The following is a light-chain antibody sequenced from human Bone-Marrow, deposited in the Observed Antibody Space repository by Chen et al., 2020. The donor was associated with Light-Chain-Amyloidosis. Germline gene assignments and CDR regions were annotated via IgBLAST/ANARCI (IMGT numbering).Light chain of an antibody. CDR2: QYS. CDR3: QAWDSSTGV. Sequence: SYELTQPHSVSVSPGQTASITCAGDQLGDKYACWYQKKPGQSPVLVIYQYSTRPSGIPDRFSGSFSGNTATLTIRGTESKDEADYYCQAWDSSTGVFGGGTKLTVL. CDR1: QLGDKY. J-gene: IGLJ3*02. V-gene: IGLV3-1*01.